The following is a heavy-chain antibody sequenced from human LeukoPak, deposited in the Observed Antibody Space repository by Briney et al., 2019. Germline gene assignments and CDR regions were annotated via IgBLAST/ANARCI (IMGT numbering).Heavy chain of an antibody. Sequence: ASVKVSCKASGGTFSRYAISWVRQAPGQGLEWMGGITPMFGTANYAQKFQGRVTITADESTSTAYMELSSLRSEDTAVYYCARDASRATYYYDSSGYSDSTWGQGTLVTVSS. CDR3: ARDASRATYYYDSSGYSDST. J-gene: IGHJ4*02. CDR2: ITPMFGTA. D-gene: IGHD3-22*01. V-gene: IGHV1-69*13. CDR1: GGTFSRYA.